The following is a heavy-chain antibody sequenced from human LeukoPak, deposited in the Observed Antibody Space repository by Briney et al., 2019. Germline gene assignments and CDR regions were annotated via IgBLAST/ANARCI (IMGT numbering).Heavy chain of an antibody. J-gene: IGHJ5*02. V-gene: IGHV4-4*02. D-gene: IGHD2-21*02. CDR1: GGSISSSNW. CDR3: ASAVLLAYCGGDCYATWFDP. CDR2: IYPSGST. Sequence: PSGTPSLTCAVSGGSISSSNWWSWVRQPPGKGLAFIGEIYPSGSTNYNPSLKSRVTISVDKSKNQFSLKLSSVTAADTAVYYCASAVLLAYCGGDCYATWFDPWGQGTLVTVSS.